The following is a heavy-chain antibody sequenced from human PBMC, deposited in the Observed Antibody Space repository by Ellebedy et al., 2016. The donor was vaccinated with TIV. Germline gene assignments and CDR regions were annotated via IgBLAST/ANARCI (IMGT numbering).Heavy chain of an antibody. CDR1: GFTFSSYA. J-gene: IGHJ4*02. Sequence: GGSLRLSXAASGFTFSSYAMSWVRQAPGKGLEWVSAISGSGGSTYYADSVKGRFTISRDNSKNTLYLQMNSLRAEDTAAYYCAKPLGGGYYYPFDYWGQGTLVTVSS. D-gene: IGHD3-22*01. V-gene: IGHV3-23*01. CDR3: AKPLGGGYYYPFDY. CDR2: ISGSGGST.